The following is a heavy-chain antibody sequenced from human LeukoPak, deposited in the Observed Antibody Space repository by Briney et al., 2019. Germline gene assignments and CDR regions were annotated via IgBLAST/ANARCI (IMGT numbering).Heavy chain of an antibody. CDR1: GGSISSYY. CDR3: AKRQGPDSGSYDYFDP. J-gene: IGHJ5*02. V-gene: IGHV4-4*09. D-gene: IGHD1-26*01. CDR2: IHSNRYT. Sequence: SETLSLTCTVSGGSISSYYWSWIRQPPGQGLEWIAYIHSNRYTNYNPSLKSRVTISVDTSKNQFSLKVTSVTAADSAVYYCAKRQGPDSGSYDYFDPWGQGTLVIVSS.